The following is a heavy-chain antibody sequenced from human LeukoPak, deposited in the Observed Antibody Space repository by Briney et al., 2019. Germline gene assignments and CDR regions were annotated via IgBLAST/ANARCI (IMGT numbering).Heavy chain of an antibody. CDR2: IKSKTGGGTT. CDR3: TTGNEEVVVPAAIRYNDY. D-gene: IGHD2-2*02. J-gene: IGHJ4*02. CDR1: GFTFSNAW. Sequence: GGSLRLSCAASGFTFSNAWMSWVRQAPGKGLEWVGRIKSKTGGGTTDYAAPVKGRFTISRDDSKNTLYLQMNSLKTEDTAVYYCTTGNEEVVVPAAIRYNDYWGQGTLVTVSS. V-gene: IGHV3-15*01.